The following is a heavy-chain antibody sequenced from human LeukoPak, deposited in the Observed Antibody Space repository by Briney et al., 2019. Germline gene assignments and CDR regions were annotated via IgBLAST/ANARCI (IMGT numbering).Heavy chain of an antibody. CDR1: GGTFSSYA. Sequence: ASVTVSCTASGGTFSSYAISWVRQAPGQGLEWVGGIIPIFGTANYAQKFQGRVTITADESTSTAYMELSSLRSEDTAVYYCATRSRWAPRGPFDYWGQGTLVTVSS. CDR3: ATRSRWAPRGPFDY. CDR2: IIPIFGTA. J-gene: IGHJ4*02. D-gene: IGHD3-10*01. V-gene: IGHV1-69*13.